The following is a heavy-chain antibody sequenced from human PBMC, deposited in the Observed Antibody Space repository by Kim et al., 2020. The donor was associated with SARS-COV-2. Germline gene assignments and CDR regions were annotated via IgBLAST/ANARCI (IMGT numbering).Heavy chain of an antibody. Sequence: KFQGRVTMTEDTSTDTAYMELSSLRSEDTAVYYCATELPSGYSYGGTFDYWGQGTLVTVSS. J-gene: IGHJ4*02. D-gene: IGHD5-18*01. V-gene: IGHV1-24*01. CDR3: ATELPSGYSYGGTFDY.